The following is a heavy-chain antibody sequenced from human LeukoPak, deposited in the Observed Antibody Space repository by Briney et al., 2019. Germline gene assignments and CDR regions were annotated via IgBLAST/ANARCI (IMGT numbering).Heavy chain of an antibody. Sequence: SETLSLTCTVSGGSISSYYWSWIRQPPGKGLEWIGYIYYSGSTNYNPSLKSRVTISVDTSKNQFSLKLSSVTAADTAVYYCARSSITIFGVVNYFDYWGQGTLVTVSS. D-gene: IGHD3-3*01. CDR3: ARSSITIFGVVNYFDY. CDR2: IYYSGST. CDR1: GGSISSYY. V-gene: IGHV4-59*12. J-gene: IGHJ4*02.